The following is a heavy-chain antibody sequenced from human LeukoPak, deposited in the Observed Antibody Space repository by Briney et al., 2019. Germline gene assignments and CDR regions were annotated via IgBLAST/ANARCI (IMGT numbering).Heavy chain of an antibody. Sequence: GGSLRLSCSASGFTFSSYAMHWVRQAPGKGLEWVAVISYDGSNKYYADSVKGRFTISRDNSKNTLYLQMNSLRAEDTAVYYCARENIQLWSINAFDIWGQGTMVTVSS. D-gene: IGHD5-18*01. CDR2: ISYDGSNK. J-gene: IGHJ3*02. CDR3: ARENIQLWSINAFDI. CDR1: GFTFSSYA. V-gene: IGHV3-30*04.